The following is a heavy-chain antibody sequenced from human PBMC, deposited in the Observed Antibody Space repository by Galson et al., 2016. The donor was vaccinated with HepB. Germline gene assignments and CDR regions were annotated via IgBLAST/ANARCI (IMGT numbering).Heavy chain of an antibody. V-gene: IGHV1-18*01. CDR1: GYPLTTYG. J-gene: IGHJ3*02. CDR2: ISVHNGNT. D-gene: IGHD3-22*01. Sequence: SVKVSCKASGYPLTTYGISWVRQAPGQGLEWMGWISVHNGNTKYAQNFQGRVTMTTDTSTRTAYMELRSLRSDDTAVYYCARDYYDSSGYWRYAFDIWGQGTMVTVSS. CDR3: ARDYYDSSGYWRYAFDI.